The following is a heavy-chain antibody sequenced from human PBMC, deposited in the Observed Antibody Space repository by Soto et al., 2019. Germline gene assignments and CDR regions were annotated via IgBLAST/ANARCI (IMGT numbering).Heavy chain of an antibody. CDR2: IYYSGST. V-gene: IGHV4-39*07. CDR3: ARDKITGLFDY. D-gene: IGHD2-8*02. CDR1: GGSISSSLSY. J-gene: IGHJ4*02. Sequence: SETLSLTCTVSGGSISSSLSYWGWIRQPPGKGLEWIGSIYYSGSTYYNPSLKSRVTISVDTSKNQFSLKLTSVTAADTAVYYCARDKITGLFDYWGQGTLVTVSS.